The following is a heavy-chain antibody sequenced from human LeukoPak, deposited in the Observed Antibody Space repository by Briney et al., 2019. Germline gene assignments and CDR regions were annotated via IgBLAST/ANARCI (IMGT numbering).Heavy chain of an antibody. J-gene: IGHJ6*02. D-gene: IGHD3-9*01. Sequence: PGGSLRLSCEASGFTFSSYEMNWVRQAPGKGLEWISYISNGGMTIYCADSVRGRFTVSRDNTKNSLFLQMNSLGAEDTAVYFCARDDYDIVTGYYSMYSYGVDVWGQGAAVTVSS. CDR1: GFTFSSYE. V-gene: IGHV3-48*03. CDR2: ISNGGMTI. CDR3: ARDDYDIVTGYYSMYSYGVDV.